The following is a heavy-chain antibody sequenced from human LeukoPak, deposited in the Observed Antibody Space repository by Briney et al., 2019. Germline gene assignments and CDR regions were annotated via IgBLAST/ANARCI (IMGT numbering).Heavy chain of an antibody. CDR2: ISGSSGST. J-gene: IGHJ4*02. CDR3: ASPPVSYCSGGSCCLL. V-gene: IGHV3-23*01. CDR1: GFTFSSYA. Sequence: GGSLRLSCAASGFTFSSYAMTWVRQAPGKGLEWVTAISGSSGSTYYADSVKGRFIISRDNSKNTLYLQMNSLRAEDTAVYYCASPPVSYCSGGSCCLLWGVGTLVTVSS. D-gene: IGHD2-15*01.